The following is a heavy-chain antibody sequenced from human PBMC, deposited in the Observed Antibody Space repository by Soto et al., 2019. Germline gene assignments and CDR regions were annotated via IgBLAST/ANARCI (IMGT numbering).Heavy chain of an antibody. D-gene: IGHD5-18*01. CDR2: ISPSGTT. Sequence: QVQLQQWGAGLLKPSETLSLTCAVYGGYFSNNYWTWFRQPPGKGLEWIGEISPSGTTKYIPSLKSRGTISVDTSRKQFFLKVTSVSAADTAVYYCATSLWFRTQPEIWGPGTLVTVSS. CDR1: GGYFSNNY. J-gene: IGHJ4*02. V-gene: IGHV4-34*01. CDR3: ATSLWFRTQPEI.